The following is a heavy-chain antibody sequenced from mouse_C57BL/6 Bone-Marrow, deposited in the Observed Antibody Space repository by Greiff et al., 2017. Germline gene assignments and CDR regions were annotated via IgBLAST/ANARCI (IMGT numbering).Heavy chain of an antibody. V-gene: IGHV5-9*01. CDR1: GFTFSSYT. CDR2: LSGGGGNP. CDR3: SRQVTTVLATKYFDV. Sequence: EVQVVESGGGLVKPGGSLKLSCAASGFTFSSYTMSWVRQTPEKRLQWVAALSGGGGNPYYPDRVKGRFTISRDNDKNILYLQMSSLRSEDTALYYCSRQVTTVLATKYFDVGGTGTTVTVSS. J-gene: IGHJ1*03. D-gene: IGHD1-1*01.